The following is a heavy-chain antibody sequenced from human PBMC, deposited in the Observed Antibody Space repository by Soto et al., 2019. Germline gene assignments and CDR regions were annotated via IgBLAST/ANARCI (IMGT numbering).Heavy chain of an antibody. CDR3: ARPGIAARRDAFDI. CDR1: GGTFSSYA. D-gene: IGHD6-6*01. Sequence: AASVKVSCKASGGTFSSYAISWVRQAPGQGLEWMGGIIPIFGTANYAQKFQGRVTITADESTSTAYMELGSLRSEDTAVYYCARPGIAARRDAFDIWGQGTMVTVSS. V-gene: IGHV1-69*13. J-gene: IGHJ3*02. CDR2: IIPIFGTA.